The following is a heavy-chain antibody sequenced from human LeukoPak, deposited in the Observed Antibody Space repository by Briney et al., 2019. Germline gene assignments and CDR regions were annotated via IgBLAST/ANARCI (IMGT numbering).Heavy chain of an antibody. J-gene: IGHJ6*03. Sequence: ASVKVSCKASGYTFTGYYMHWVRQAPGQGLEWMGWINPNSGGTNYAQKFQGRVTMTRDTSISTAYMELSRLRSDDTAVYDCASPGLSYSSSSGRGDYYYYMDVWGKGTTVTVSS. V-gene: IGHV1-2*02. CDR3: ASPGLSYSSSSGRGDYYYYMDV. CDR1: GYTFTGYY. D-gene: IGHD6-6*01. CDR2: INPNSGGT.